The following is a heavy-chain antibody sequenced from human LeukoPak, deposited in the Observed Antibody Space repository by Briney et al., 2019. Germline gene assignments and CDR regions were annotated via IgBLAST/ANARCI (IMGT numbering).Heavy chain of an antibody. D-gene: IGHD4-11*01. CDR3: ARDPANTVTTVYYYYMDV. Sequence: WASVTVSCTASGYTFTGYYMHWVRPAPGQGLAWMGWINPNSGGTNYAQKFQGRVTMTRDTSISTAYMELSRLRSDDTAVYYCARDPANTVTTVYYYYMDVWGKGTTVTVSS. J-gene: IGHJ6*03. V-gene: IGHV1-2*02. CDR1: GYTFTGYY. CDR2: INPNSGGT.